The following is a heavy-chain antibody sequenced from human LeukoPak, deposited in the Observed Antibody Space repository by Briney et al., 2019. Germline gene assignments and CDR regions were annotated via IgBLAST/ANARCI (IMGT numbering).Heavy chain of an antibody. CDR2: ISDSGGNT. V-gene: IGHV3-23*01. CDR3: AKGFDY. J-gene: IGHJ4*02. Sequence: GGSLRLSCATSGFTFSIYGMSWVRQAPGKGLEWVSAISDSGGNTYYADSVKGRFTISRDNAKNTLYLQMNSLRAEDTAIYYCAKGFDYWGQGTLVTVSS. CDR1: GFTFSIYG.